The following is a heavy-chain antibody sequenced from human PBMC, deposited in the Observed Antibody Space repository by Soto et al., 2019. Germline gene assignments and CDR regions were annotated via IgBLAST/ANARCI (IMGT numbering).Heavy chain of an antibody. CDR3: ARGISSSSWGEYYYYGMDV. J-gene: IGHJ6*02. Sequence: QVQLQESGPGLMKPSETLSLTCTVSGGSISSYYWSWIRQPPGKGLEWIGYIYYSGSTNYNPSLKSRVTISVDTSKNQFSLKLSSVTAADTAVYYCARGISSSSWGEYYYYGMDVWGQGTTVTVSS. CDR1: GGSISSYY. V-gene: IGHV4-59*01. D-gene: IGHD6-13*01. CDR2: IYYSGST.